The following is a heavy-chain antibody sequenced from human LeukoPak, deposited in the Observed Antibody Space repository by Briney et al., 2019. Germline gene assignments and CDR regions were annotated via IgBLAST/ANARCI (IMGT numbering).Heavy chain of an antibody. CDR2: ISSSSSYI. J-gene: IGHJ6*02. CDR3: AREYYYDSSGYYYYGMDV. V-gene: IGHV3-21*01. Sequence: GGSLRLSCAASGFTFSSYSMNWVRQAPGKGLEWVSSISSSSSYIYYADSVKGRFTISRDNAKNSLYLQMNSLRAEDTAVYYCAREYYYDSSGYYYYGMDVWGQGTTVTVSS. D-gene: IGHD3-22*01. CDR1: GFTFSSYS.